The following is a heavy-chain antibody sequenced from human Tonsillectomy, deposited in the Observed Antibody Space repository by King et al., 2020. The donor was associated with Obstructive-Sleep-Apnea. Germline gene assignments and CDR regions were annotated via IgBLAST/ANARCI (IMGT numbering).Heavy chain of an antibody. CDR3: ARGSAVAGNSRFDD. CDR2: IYKSGRT. CDR1: RGSVISGDYY. J-gene: IGHJ4*02. V-gene: IGHV4-30-4*08. D-gene: IGHD6-19*01. Sequence: QLQESGPGLVKPSQTLSLSCTVSRGSVISGDYYWSWIRQPPGKGLEWMGFIYKSGRTSYNPSLKSRLRISLDTPKNEVTLKLTSTTAADTAVYYCARGSAVAGNSRFDDWGQGTLVTVSS.